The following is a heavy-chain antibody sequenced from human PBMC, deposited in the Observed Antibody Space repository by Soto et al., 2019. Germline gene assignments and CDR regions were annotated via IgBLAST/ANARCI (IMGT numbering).Heavy chain of an antibody. V-gene: IGHV4-30-4*01. Sequence: SETLSLTCTVSGGSISSGDYYWSWIRQPPGKGLEWIGYIYCSGSTYYNPSLKSRVTISVDTSKNQFSLKLSSVTAADTAVYYCARMYYYDSSGYYYFDYWGQGTLVTVSS. CDR2: IYCSGST. J-gene: IGHJ4*02. D-gene: IGHD3-22*01. CDR3: ARMYYYDSSGYYYFDY. CDR1: GGSISSGDYY.